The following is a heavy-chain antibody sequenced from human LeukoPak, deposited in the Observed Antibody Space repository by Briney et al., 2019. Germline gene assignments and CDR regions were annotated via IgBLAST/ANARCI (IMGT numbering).Heavy chain of an antibody. CDR2: ISGGGAST. V-gene: IGHV3-23*01. CDR1: GFTFSSYA. Sequence: GGSLRLSCAASGFTFSSYAMSWVRQAPGKGLEWVSAISGGGASTYYADSVKGRFTISRDNSKNTLYLQMNSLRAEDTAIYYCAKVFGYCSGGSCSAEYFQHWGQGTLVTVSS. D-gene: IGHD2-15*01. J-gene: IGHJ1*01. CDR3: AKVFGYCSGGSCSAEYFQH.